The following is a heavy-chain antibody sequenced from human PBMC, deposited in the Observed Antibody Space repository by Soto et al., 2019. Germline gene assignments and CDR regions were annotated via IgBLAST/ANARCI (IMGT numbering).Heavy chain of an antibody. J-gene: IGHJ5*02. D-gene: IGHD3-3*01. CDR1: GGTFSSYA. Sequence: QVQLVQSGAEVKKPGSSVKVSCKASGGTFSSYAISWVRQAPGQGLEWMGGIIPIFGTANYAQKFQGRVTITADESTSTAYMELSSLRSEDTAVYSCARDLTYYDFWSGPHPPGWFDPWGQGTLVTVSS. CDR2: IIPIFGTA. V-gene: IGHV1-69*01. CDR3: ARDLTYYDFWSGPHPPGWFDP.